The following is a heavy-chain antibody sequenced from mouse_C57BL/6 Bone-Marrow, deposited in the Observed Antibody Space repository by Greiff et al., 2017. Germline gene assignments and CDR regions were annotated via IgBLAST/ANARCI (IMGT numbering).Heavy chain of an antibody. CDR3: ARYGSTWFAY. D-gene: IGHD1-1*01. CDR1: GYTFTSYT. Sequence: QVQLKQSGAELARPGASVKMSCKASGYTFTSYTMHWVKQRPGQGLEWIGYINPSSGYTKYNQKFKDKATLTADKSSSTAYMQLSSLTSEDSAVYYCARYGSTWFAYWGQGTLVTVSA. V-gene: IGHV1-4*01. J-gene: IGHJ3*01. CDR2: INPSSGYT.